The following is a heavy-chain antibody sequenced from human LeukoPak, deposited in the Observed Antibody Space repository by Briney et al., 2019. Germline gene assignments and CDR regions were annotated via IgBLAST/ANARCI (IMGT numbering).Heavy chain of an antibody. V-gene: IGHV3-73*01. Sequence: GSLRLSCAASGFTFSGSAMHWVRQASGKGLEWVGRIRRKTDNDATAYAASVKGRFTISRDDSKNTAYLQMNSLKVEDTAVYYCARDRSWIQTSRYFDYWGQGTLVTVSS. D-gene: IGHD5-18*01. J-gene: IGHJ4*02. CDR2: IRRKTDNDAT. CDR1: GFTFSGSA. CDR3: ARDRSWIQTSRYFDY.